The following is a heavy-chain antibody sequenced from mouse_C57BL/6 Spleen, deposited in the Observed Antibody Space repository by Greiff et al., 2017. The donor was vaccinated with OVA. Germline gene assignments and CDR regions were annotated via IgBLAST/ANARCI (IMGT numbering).Heavy chain of an antibody. V-gene: IGHV1-82*01. CDR1: GYAFSSSW. CDR3: ARSSDGSSYWYFDV. CDR2: IYPGDGDT. Sequence: VQLQQSGPELVKPGASVKISCKASGYAFSSSWMNWVKQRPGKGLEWIGRIYPGDGDTNYNGKFKGKATLTADKSSSTAYLQLSSLTSEDSAVYFCARSSDGSSYWYFDVWGTGTTVTVSS. D-gene: IGHD1-1*01. J-gene: IGHJ1*03.